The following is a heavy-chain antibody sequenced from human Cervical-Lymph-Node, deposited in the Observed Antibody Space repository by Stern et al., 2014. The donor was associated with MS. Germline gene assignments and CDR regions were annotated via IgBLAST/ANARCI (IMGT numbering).Heavy chain of an antibody. Sequence: EVQLVESGAKMKKAGESLKISCKGSGYSFTSYWIGWVRQMPGKGPEWMGIIYPGDSDTRYSPSFQGQVTISADKSTSTAYLQWNSLKASDTAMYFCARLESALGGYWGQGTLVTVSS. D-gene: IGHD3-16*01. CDR2: IYPGDSDT. CDR1: GYSFTSYW. V-gene: IGHV5-51*01. J-gene: IGHJ4*02. CDR3: ARLESALGGY.